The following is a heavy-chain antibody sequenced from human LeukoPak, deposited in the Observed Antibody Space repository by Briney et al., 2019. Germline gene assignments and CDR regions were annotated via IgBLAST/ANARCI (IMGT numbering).Heavy chain of an antibody. J-gene: IGHJ4*02. V-gene: IGHV1-3*01. CDR3: ARGTNVVVVPAAMGY. D-gene: IGHD2-2*01. Sequence: ASVKVSFKASGYTFTSYAMHWVRQAPGQRLEWMGWINAGNGNTKYSQKFQGRVTITRDTSASTAYMELSSLRSEDTAVYYCARGTNVVVVPAAMGYWGQGTLVTVSS. CDR2: INAGNGNT. CDR1: GYTFTSYA.